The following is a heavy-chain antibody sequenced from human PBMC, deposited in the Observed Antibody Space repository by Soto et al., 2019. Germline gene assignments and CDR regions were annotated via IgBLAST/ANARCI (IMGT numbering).Heavy chain of an antibody. D-gene: IGHD3-3*02. J-gene: IGHJ5*02. Sequence: ETLSLTCTVSGGSLSGYYWSWIRQPPGKGLEWIGDFYSSGSPHHNPSLKNRVSISEDRSKNEFSLKLSSVTAADTAVYYCASPKIAFYNWFDPWGQGTLVTVSS. CDR3: ASPKIAFYNWFDP. CDR2: FYSSGSP. V-gene: IGHV4-59*01. CDR1: GGSLSGYY.